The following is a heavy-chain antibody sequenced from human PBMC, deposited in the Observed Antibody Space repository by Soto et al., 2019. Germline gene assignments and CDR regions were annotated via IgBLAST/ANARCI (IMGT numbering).Heavy chain of an antibody. V-gene: IGHV1-69*02. D-gene: IGHD3-10*01. J-gene: IGHJ6*02. Sequence: SVKVSCKASGGTFSSYTISWVRQAPGQGLEWMGRIIPILGIANYAQKFQGRVTITADKSTSTAYMELSSLRSEDTAVYYCAREAYGSGSGDYYYYGMDVWGQGTTVTVSS. CDR2: IIPILGIA. CDR1: GGTFSSYT. CDR3: AREAYGSGSGDYYYYGMDV.